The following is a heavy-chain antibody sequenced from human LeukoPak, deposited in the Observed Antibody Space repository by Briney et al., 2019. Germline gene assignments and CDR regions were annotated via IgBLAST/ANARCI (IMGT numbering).Heavy chain of an antibody. CDR1: GFTVSSTH. CDR2: IYSGGST. D-gene: IGHD3-10*01. CDR3: ASGPRGRGYFQH. Sequence: GGSLRLSCVASGFTVSSTHMSWVRQAPGKGLEWGSVIYSGGSTYYADSVKGRFTISRDTFKNTLYLQMNSLRVEDTAMYYCASGPRGRGYFQHWGQGTLVTISS. J-gene: IGHJ1*01. V-gene: IGHV3-53*01.